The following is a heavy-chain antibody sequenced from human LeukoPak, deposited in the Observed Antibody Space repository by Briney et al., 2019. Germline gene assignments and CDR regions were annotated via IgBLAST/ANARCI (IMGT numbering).Heavy chain of an antibody. J-gene: IGHJ5*02. Sequence: SETLSLTCTVSGYSISSGYYWGWIRQPPGKGLEWIGSIYHSGSTYYNPSLKSRVTISVDTSKNQFSLKLSSVTAADTAVYYCARDPWAWRGYDEIGWFDPWGQGTLVTVSS. D-gene: IGHD5-12*01. V-gene: IGHV4-38-2*02. CDR2: IYHSGST. CDR1: GYSISSGYY. CDR3: ARDPWAWRGYDEIGWFDP.